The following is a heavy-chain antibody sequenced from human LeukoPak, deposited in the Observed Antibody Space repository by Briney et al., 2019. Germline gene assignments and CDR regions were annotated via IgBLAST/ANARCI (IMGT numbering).Heavy chain of an antibody. CDR1: GFTFSSYG. J-gene: IGHJ3*02. V-gene: IGHV3-30*02. CDR3: AKDSCSSTSCPREGFDI. Sequence: GGSLRLSCAASGFTFSSYGMHWVRQAPGKGLEWVAFIRYDGSNKYYADSVKGRFTISRDNSKNTLYLQMNSLRAEDTAVYYCAKDSCSSTSCPREGFDIWGQGTMVTVSS. D-gene: IGHD2-2*01. CDR2: IRYDGSNK.